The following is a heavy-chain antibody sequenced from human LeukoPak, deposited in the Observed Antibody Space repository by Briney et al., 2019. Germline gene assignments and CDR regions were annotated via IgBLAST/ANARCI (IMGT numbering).Heavy chain of an antibody. D-gene: IGHD1-20*01. CDR1: SLSGSS. J-gene: IGHJ6*03. V-gene: IGHV4-34*01. Sequence: PSETLSLTCAGYSLSGSSVPWVRPPPGKGLAWIGEISQSGNTNYSPSLKSRLTMSIDTSKSQISLNLRSATTADTAVYFCARGILRYDWTDSDVRAFHYYNYMDVWG. CDR3: ARGILRYDWTDSDVRAFHYYNYMDV. CDR2: ISQSGNT.